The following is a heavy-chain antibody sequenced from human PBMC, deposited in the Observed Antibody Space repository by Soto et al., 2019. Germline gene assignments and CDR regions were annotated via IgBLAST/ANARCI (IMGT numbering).Heavy chain of an antibody. J-gene: IGHJ5*02. CDR2: IYHSGNT. CDR3: ARVPSP. Sequence: SETLSLTCAVSGGSISSGGYSWSWIRQPPGKGLEWIGYIYHSGNTYYSPSLKSRVSISVDRSKNQFSLKLSSVTAADTAVYYCARVPSPWGQGTLVTVSS. CDR1: GGSISSGGYS. V-gene: IGHV4-30-2*01.